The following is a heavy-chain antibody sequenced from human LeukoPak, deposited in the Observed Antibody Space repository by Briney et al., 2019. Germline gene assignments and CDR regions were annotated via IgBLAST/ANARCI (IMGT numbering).Heavy chain of an antibody. J-gene: IGHJ4*02. CDR1: GGSISSRSYY. CDR3: ARGPTVTTDY. CDR2: IYSSGAT. V-gene: IGHV4-39*01. D-gene: IGHD4-17*01. Sequence: SETLSLTCTVSGGSISSRSYYWGWIRQPPGKGLECIGNIYSSGATYYNPSLKSRVTISLDTSKSQFSLRLSSVTAADTAVYYCARGPTVTTDYWGQGTLVTVSS.